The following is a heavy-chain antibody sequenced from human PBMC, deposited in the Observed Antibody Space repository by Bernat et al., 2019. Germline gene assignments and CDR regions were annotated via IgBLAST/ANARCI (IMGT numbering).Heavy chain of an antibody. J-gene: IGHJ1*01. V-gene: IGHV3-48*03. CDR3: AREISTSDSEHFQN. CDR1: GFTFSSYE. CDR2: TSSSGTTI. D-gene: IGHD2-2*01. Sequence: EVQLVESGGGLVQPGGSLRLSCEASGFTFSSYEMNWVRQAPGKGLEWVSYTSSSGTTIYYAASVKGRFFISRDNAKNSLYLQMNSLRTEDTAVYYCAREISTSDSEHFQNWGQGTLVTVSS.